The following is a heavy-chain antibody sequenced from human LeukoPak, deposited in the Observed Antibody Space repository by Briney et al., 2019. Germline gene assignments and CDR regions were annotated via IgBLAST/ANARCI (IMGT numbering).Heavy chain of an antibody. V-gene: IGHV3-21*01. CDR1: GFTFSSYS. D-gene: IGHD2/OR15-2a*01. J-gene: IGHJ4*02. CDR3: ARVPVLLTMGGDY. CDR2: ISSGSNYI. Sequence: GGSLRLSCAASGFTFSSYSMNWVRQAPGKGLELVSAISSGSNYIYYADSVKGRFTISRDNAKNSLFLQMNSLRAEDTAVYYCARVPVLLTMGGDYWGQGTLVTVSS.